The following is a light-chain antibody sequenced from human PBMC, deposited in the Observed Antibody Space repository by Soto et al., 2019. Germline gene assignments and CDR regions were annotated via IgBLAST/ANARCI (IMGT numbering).Light chain of an antibody. CDR1: SGHSSYA. V-gene: IGLV4-69*01. Sequence: QLVLTQSPSASASLGASVKLTCTLSSGHSSYAIAWHQQQPKKGPRYLMKLDSDGSHTKGDAIPDRFSGSSSGAERYLTISSLQSEDEADYYCQTWGTGIHVVFGGGTKLTVL. J-gene: IGLJ2*01. CDR3: QTWGTGIHVV. CDR2: LDSDGSH.